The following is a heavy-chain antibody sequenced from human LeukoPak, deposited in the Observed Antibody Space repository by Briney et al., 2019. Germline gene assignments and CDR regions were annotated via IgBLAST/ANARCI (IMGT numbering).Heavy chain of an antibody. J-gene: IGHJ4*02. CDR3: AREPRDYYDSSGYWGPIDY. V-gene: IGHV4-4*02. CDR1: GGSISSSNW. D-gene: IGHD3-22*01. Sequence: SGTLSLTCAVSGGSISSSNWWSWVRQPPGKGLEWIGEIYHSGSTNYNPSLKSRVTISVDKSKNQFSLKLSSVTAADTAVYYCAREPRDYYDSSGYWGPIDYWGQGTLVTVSS. CDR2: IYHSGST.